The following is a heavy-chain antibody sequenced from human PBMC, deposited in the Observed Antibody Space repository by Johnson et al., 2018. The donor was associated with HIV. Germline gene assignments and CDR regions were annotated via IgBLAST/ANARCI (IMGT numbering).Heavy chain of an antibody. CDR3: AKDINGGLEYSSSSERFSGAFDI. V-gene: IGHV3-9*01. Sequence: VQLVESGGGLVHPGGSLRLSCAASGFTFDDYAMHWVRQAPGKGLEWVSGISWNSGSIGYADSVKGRFTISRDNAKNSLYLQMNSLRAEDTALYYCAKDINGGLEYSSSSERFSGAFDIWGQGTMVTVSS. D-gene: IGHD6-6*01. CDR1: GFTFDDYA. CDR2: ISWNSGSI. J-gene: IGHJ3*02.